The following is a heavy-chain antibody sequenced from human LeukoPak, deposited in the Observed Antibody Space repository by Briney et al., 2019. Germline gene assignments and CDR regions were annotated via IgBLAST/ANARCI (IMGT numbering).Heavy chain of an antibody. D-gene: IGHD7-27*01. CDR1: GFTVSSTY. V-gene: IGHV3-66*01. CDR2: IYSGGST. J-gene: IGHJ4*02. Sequence: PGGSLRLSCAASGFTVSSTYMNWVRQAPGKGLEWVSVIYSGGSTYYADSLKGRFTISRDNSKNTLYLQMNSPRAEDTAAYYCAKDGNWARFENWGQGTLVTVSS. CDR3: AKDGNWARFEN.